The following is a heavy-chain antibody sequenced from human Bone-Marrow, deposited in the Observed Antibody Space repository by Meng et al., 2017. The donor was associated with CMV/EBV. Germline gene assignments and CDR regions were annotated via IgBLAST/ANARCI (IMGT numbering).Heavy chain of an antibody. V-gene: IGHV4-38-2*02. Sequence: SETLSLTCTVSGYSISSGYYWGWIRQPPGKGLEWIGSIYHSGSTYYNPSLKSRVTISVDTSKNQFSLKLSSVTAADTAVYYCARDRPAPYLEWLLSHYYYGMDVWGQGTTVTVSS. D-gene: IGHD3-3*01. J-gene: IGHJ6*02. CDR2: IYHSGST. CDR1: GYSISSGYY. CDR3: ARDRPAPYLEWLLSHYYYGMDV.